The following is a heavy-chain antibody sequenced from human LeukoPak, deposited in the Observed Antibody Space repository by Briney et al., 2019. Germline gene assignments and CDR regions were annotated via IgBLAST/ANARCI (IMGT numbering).Heavy chain of an antibody. V-gene: IGHV4-39*07. J-gene: IGHJ4*02. CDR1: GGSISSSSYY. CDR2: IYYSGST. CDR3: ARWTQHSYSGSYFDY. Sequence: PSETLSLTCTVSGGSISSSSYYWGWIRQPPGKGLEWIGSIYYSGSTYYNPPLKSRVTISVDTSKNQFSLKLSSVTAADTAVYYCARWTQHSYSGSYFDYWGQGTLVTVSS. D-gene: IGHD1-26*01.